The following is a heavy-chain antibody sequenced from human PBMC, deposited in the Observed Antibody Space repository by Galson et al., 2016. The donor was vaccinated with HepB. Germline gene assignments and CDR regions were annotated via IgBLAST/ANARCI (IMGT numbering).Heavy chain of an antibody. J-gene: IGHJ5*02. D-gene: IGHD3-22*01. V-gene: IGHV5-10-1*01. CDR2: IDPTESYT. CDR1: GYTFTKYR. Sequence: QSGAEVKKPGESLRISCQASGYTFTKYRITWVRQMPGKGLEWMGRIDPTESYTDYSPSFQGHVTMSVDKSVSTAYLHLSGLKASDSATYYCARPIYASSGYYMGDDLWGQGTLVTVSS. CDR3: ARPIYASSGYYMGDDL.